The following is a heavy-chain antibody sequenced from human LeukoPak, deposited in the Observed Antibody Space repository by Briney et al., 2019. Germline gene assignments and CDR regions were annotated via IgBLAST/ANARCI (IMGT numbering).Heavy chain of an antibody. D-gene: IGHD3-22*01. CDR1: GGTFSSYA. J-gene: IGHJ2*01. CDR3: ATRPRVYYYDSSGGEGYFDL. Sequence: SVKVSCKASGGTFSSYAISWVRQAPGQGLEWMGRIIPILGVANYAQKFQGRVTMTEDTSTDTAYMELSSLRSEDTAVYYCATRPRVYYYDSSGGEGYFDLWGRGTLVTVSS. CDR2: IIPILGVA. V-gene: IGHV1-69*04.